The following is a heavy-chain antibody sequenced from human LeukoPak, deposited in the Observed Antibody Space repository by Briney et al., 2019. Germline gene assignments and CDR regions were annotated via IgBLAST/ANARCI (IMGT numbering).Heavy chain of an antibody. CDR3: AGFVSWGIDY. CDR1: GFTFSRYW. D-gene: IGHD6-13*01. V-gene: IGHV3-7*01. Sequence: GGSLRLSRAASGFTFSRYWMSWVRQAPGKGLEWVANIKQDGSEKYYVASVKGRFTISRDIAKNSLYLQMNSLRAEDTAVYYCAGFVSWGIDYWGQGTLVTVSS. CDR2: IKQDGSEK. J-gene: IGHJ4*02.